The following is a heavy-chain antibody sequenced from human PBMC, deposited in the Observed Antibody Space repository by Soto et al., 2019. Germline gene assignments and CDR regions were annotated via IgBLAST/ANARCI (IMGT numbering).Heavy chain of an antibody. CDR2: INHSGST. D-gene: IGHD3-10*01. J-gene: IGHJ4*02. Sequence: QVQLQQWGAGLLKPSETLSLTCAVYVGSFSGYYWSWIRQAPGKGLEWIGEINHSGSTNYNPSLKSRVTISVDTAKNQFSLKLSSVTAAGTAGYYCARVVGSSGDYFDDWGQGTLVTVSS. CDR1: VGSFSGYY. CDR3: ARVVGSSGDYFDD. V-gene: IGHV4-34*01.